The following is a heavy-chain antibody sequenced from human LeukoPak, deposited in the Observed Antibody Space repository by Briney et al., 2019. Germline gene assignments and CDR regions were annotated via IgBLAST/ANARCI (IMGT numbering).Heavy chain of an antibody. CDR2: ISSSSSYI. J-gene: IGHJ5*01. D-gene: IGHD4-11*01. Sequence: GGSLRLSCAASGFTFSSYSMNWVRQAPGKGLEWVSSISSSSSYIYYADSVKGRFTISRDHSKTTLFLQMNSLRAEDTAVYYCAKDLHDYGNYVGWFDSWGQGTLVTVSS. V-gene: IGHV3-21*04. CDR1: GFTFSSYS. CDR3: AKDLHDYGNYVGWFDS.